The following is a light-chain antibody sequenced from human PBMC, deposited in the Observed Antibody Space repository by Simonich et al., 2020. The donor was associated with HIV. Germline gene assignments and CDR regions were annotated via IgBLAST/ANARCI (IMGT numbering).Light chain of an antibody. CDR1: SSGVGGYNY. J-gene: IGLJ3*02. V-gene: IGLV2-14*01. CDR3: TSYTISSTLV. Sequence: QSALTQPASVSGSPGQSITISCTGTSSGVGGYNYVSWYQQHPGKAPKLLIYDFSKRPSGVSNRFAGSKSGNTASLTISGLQAEDEADYYCTSYTISSTLVFGGGTKLTVL. CDR2: DFS.